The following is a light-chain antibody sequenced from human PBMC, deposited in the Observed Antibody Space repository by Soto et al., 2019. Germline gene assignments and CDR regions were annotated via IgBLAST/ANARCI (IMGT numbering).Light chain of an antibody. CDR1: SGSVSTGYY. V-gene: IGLV8-61*01. Sequence: QAVVTQEPSFSVSPGGTVTLTCGLSSGSVSTGYYPSWYQQTPGQAPRTLIYSTNTRSSGVPDRFSGSILGNKAALTITGAQADDESDYYCVLYMTSGSWVFGGGTKLTVL. J-gene: IGLJ3*02. CDR2: STN. CDR3: VLYMTSGSWV.